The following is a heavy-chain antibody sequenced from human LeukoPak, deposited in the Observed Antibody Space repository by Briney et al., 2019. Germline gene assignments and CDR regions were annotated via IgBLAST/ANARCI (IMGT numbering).Heavy chain of an antibody. Sequence: GGSLRLSCAASGFTFFSCWMHWVRQAPGKGLVWVSRINSDGSSTNYADSVKGRFTISRDNAKNTLYLQMNSLRAEDTAVYYCAKPYEYVWGSYRSWGQGTLVTVSS. CDR2: INSDGSST. D-gene: IGHD3-16*02. V-gene: IGHV3-74*01. CDR1: GFTFFSCW. CDR3: AKPYEYVWGSYRS. J-gene: IGHJ5*02.